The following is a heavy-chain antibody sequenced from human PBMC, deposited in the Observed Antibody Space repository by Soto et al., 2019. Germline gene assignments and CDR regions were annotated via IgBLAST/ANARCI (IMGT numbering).Heavy chain of an antibody. D-gene: IGHD4-4*01. V-gene: IGHV3-64D*06. CDR2: ISFNGGDT. Sequence: LRLSCSASGFPFSRFAIHWVRQAPGKGLVYVSGISFNGGDTYHADSVKGRFSISRDNSKNTVYLQMSSLRAEDTAVYYCVKDGAVTFSGWFFDYWGQGTPVTVSS. J-gene: IGHJ4*02. CDR3: VKDGAVTFSGWFFDY. CDR1: GFPFSRFA.